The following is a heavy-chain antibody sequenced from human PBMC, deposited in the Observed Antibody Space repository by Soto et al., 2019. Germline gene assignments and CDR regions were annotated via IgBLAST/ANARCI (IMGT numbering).Heavy chain of an antibody. Sequence: ASVKVSCKTSGYIFTNYGISWVRQAPGQGLEWMGWISGYNGNTNYAQKFQGRVTMTADTSTSTAYMELRSLRSDDVAVFYCARARYSSGGKDVWGQGTTVTVSS. CDR1: GYIFTNYG. J-gene: IGHJ6*02. CDR3: ARARYSSGGKDV. D-gene: IGHD3-9*01. CDR2: ISGYNGNT. V-gene: IGHV1-18*03.